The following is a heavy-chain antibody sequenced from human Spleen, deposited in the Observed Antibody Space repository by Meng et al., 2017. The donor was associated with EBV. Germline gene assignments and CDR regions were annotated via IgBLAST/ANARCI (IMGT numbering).Heavy chain of an antibody. D-gene: IGHD3-16*01. CDR2: IYHSGST. Sequence: VQVQGSGPGLGRPSGTLSLTCAVSGGSISSSNWWNWVRQAPGKGLEWIGEIYHSGSTSYNPSLESRVTISIDKSKNQVSLKLTSVTAADTAVYYCAQRERWGLDPWGQGTLVTVSS. J-gene: IGHJ5*02. CDR3: AQRERWGLDP. CDR1: GGSISSSNW. V-gene: IGHV4-4*02.